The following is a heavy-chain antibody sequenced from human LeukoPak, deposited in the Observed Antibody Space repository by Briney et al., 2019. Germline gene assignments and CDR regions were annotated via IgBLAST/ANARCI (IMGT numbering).Heavy chain of an antibody. CDR2: INHSGST. CDR1: GGSFSGYY. J-gene: IGHJ6*03. Sequence: IPSETLSLACAVYGGSFSGYYWSWIRQPPGKGLEWIGGINHSGSTNYNPSLKSRVTISVDTSKNQFSLKLSSVTAADTAVYYCARGLGDPIFIYYYYYYMDGWGKGTTVTISS. V-gene: IGHV4-34*01. D-gene: IGHD3-10*01. CDR3: ARGLGDPIFIYYYYYYMDG.